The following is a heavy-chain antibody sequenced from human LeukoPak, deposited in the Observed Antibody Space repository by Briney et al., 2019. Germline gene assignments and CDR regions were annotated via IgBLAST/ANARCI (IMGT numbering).Heavy chain of an antibody. D-gene: IGHD2-21*01. CDR2: IIPIFGTA. CDR1: GGTFSSYA. Sequence: ASVKVSCKASGGTFSSYAISWVRQAPGQGLEWMGGIIPIFGTANYAQKFQGRVTITADESTSTAYMELSSLRSEDTALYYCARGVLFYYHYYMDVWGKGTTVTVSS. V-gene: IGHV1-69*13. J-gene: IGHJ6*03. CDR3: ARGVLFYYHYYMDV.